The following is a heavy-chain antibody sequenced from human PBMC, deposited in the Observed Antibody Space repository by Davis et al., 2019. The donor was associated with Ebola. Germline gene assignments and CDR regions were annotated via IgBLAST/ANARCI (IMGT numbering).Heavy chain of an antibody. D-gene: IGHD3-16*01. CDR1: GFTFSSYA. CDR3: ARELRVRVGIDY. V-gene: IGHV3-48*04. Sequence: GGSLRLSCAASGFTFSSYAMSWVRQAPGKGLEWVSYISSSGSTIYYADSVKGRFTISRDNAKNSLYLQMNSLRAEDTALYYCARELRVRVGIDYWGQGTLVTVSS. CDR2: ISSSGSTI. J-gene: IGHJ4*02.